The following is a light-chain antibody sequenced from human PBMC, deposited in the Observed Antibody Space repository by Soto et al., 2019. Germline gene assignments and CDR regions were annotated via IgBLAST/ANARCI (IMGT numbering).Light chain of an antibody. V-gene: IGLV1-40*01. CDR2: GNN. CDR3: QSYDSSLTGFWV. Sequence: QAVVTQPPSVSGAPGQRVTISCTGSSSNIGAGYDVHWYQQLPGTAPKLLIYGNNNRPSGVPDRFSGSKSGTSASLAITGLQADDEADYYCQSYDSSLTGFWVFGGGTKLTVL. J-gene: IGLJ3*02. CDR1: SSNIGAGYD.